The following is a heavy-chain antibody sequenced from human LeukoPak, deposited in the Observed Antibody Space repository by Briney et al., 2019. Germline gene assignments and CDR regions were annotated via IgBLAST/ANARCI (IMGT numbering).Heavy chain of an antibody. CDR3: ARADRLHGGPYLIGP. Sequence: GASVKVSCKTSGYSFTDYYMHRVRQAPGQGLEWMGWINPNSGGTSSALKFQGRVTMTRDTSISTVYMEVSWLTSDDTAIYYCARADRLHGGPYLIGPWGQGTLVTVSS. CDR2: INPNSGGT. V-gene: IGHV1-2*02. D-gene: IGHD2-21*01. CDR1: GYSFTDYY. J-gene: IGHJ5*02.